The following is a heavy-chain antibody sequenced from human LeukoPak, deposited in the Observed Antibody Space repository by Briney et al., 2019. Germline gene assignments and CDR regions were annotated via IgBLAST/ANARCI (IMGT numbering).Heavy chain of an antibody. D-gene: IGHD6-13*01. Sequence: ASVKVSCKASGYTFTSYYMHWVRQAPGQGLEWMGIINPSGGSTSYAQKFQGRVTMTRDTSTSTVYMELSSLRSEDTAVYYCARDRPKRLSSSSSFQHWGQGTLVTVSS. J-gene: IGHJ1*01. CDR2: INPSGGST. V-gene: IGHV1-46*01. CDR1: GYTFTSYY. CDR3: ARDRPKRLSSSSSFQH.